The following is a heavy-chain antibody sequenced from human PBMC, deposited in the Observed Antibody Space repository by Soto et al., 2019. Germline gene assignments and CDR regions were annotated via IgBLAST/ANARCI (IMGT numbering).Heavy chain of an antibody. CDR1: GYSFTSYW. CDR2: IDPSDSYT. CDR3: ARHLMTTVVTQGCMDV. D-gene: IGHD4-17*01. Sequence: PGQSLKLSFKGSGYSFTSYWISWVRPMPGKGLEWMGRIDPSDSYTNYSPSFQGHVTISADKSISTAYLQWSSLKASDTAMYYCARHLMTTVVTQGCMDVWGQGTTVTVSS. V-gene: IGHV5-10-1*01. J-gene: IGHJ6*02.